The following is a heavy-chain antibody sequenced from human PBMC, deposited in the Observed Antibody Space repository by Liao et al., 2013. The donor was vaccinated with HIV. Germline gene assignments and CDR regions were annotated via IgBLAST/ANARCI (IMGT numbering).Heavy chain of an antibody. D-gene: IGHD3-22*01. V-gene: IGHV4-30-2*01. J-gene: IGHJ4*02. CDR2: IYHSGST. CDR1: GGSFSSGGYS. CDR3: ARSSGYYSDY. Sequence: QVQLQESGPGLVKPSETLSLTCTVSGGSFSSGGYSWSWIRQPPGKGLEWTGYIYHSGSTYYNPSLKSRVTISVDRSKNQFSLKLSSVTAADTAVYYCARSSGYYSDYWGQGTLVTVSS.